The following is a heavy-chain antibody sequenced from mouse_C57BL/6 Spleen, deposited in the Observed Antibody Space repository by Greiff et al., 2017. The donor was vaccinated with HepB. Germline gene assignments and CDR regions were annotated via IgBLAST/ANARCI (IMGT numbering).Heavy chain of an antibody. CDR2: IYPGDGDT. Sequence: QVHVKQSGPELVKPGASVKISCKASGYAFSSSWMNWVKQRPGKGLEWIGRIYPGDGDTNYNGKFKGKATLTADKSSSTAYMQLRSLTSEDSAVYFCARRTPFDWYFDVWGTGTTVTVSS. J-gene: IGHJ1*03. V-gene: IGHV1-82*01. CDR3: ARRTPFDWYFDV. CDR1: GYAFSSSW.